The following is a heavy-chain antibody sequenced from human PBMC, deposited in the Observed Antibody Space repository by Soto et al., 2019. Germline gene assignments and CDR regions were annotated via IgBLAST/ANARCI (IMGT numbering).Heavy chain of an antibody. CDR3: ARVGQGFWYFDL. Sequence: EGQLVESGGGLVQPGGSLRLSCAASGFTFSDYWVHWVRQVPGKGLLWVSRMNSDGSTISYADSMKGRFTISRDNAKNTVYLQMNSLTAEDTAVYYCARVGQGFWYFDLWGRGTLVTVSS. J-gene: IGHJ2*01. V-gene: IGHV3-74*01. CDR1: GFTFSDYW. CDR2: MNSDGSTI.